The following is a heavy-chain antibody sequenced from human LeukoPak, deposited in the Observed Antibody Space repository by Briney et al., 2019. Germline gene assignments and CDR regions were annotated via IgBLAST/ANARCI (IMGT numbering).Heavy chain of an antibody. J-gene: IGHJ3*01. V-gene: IGHV6-1*01. CDR1: GDSVFSNRIA. Sequence: SQTLSLTCAISGDSVFSNRIAWNWLRQSPSRGLEWLGRTYHGSSDYAASVQGRITINADTSKNQFSLQLNSVTPDDTAVYYCARGINSAFDAWGLGTMVTVSS. CDR3: ARGINSAFDA. D-gene: IGHD4-23*01. CDR2: TYHGSS.